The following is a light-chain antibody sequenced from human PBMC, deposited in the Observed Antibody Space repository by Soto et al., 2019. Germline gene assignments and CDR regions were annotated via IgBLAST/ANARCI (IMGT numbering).Light chain of an antibody. Sequence: QPVLTQPPSASGSPGQSITISCTGTSSDVRAFNYVSWYQQHPGKAPKLMIFEINKRPSGVPDRFSGSKSGNTASLTVSGLQAEDEADYYCSSYAGINIYVFGGGTKVTVL. CDR2: EIN. J-gene: IGLJ1*01. V-gene: IGLV2-8*01. CDR3: SSYAGINIYV. CDR1: SSDVRAFNY.